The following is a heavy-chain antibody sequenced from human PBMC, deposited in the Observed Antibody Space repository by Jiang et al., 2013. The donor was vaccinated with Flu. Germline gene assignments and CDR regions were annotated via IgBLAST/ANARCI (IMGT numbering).Heavy chain of an antibody. Sequence: LLKPSETLSLICGVSGHSISTDYYWGWIRQSPGKGLEWIGSISHSGTTFYSPSLKSRVTISLDTSEDQFSLRLSSVTAADTAVYYCTRDTGGCPAAYWGQGALVTVSS. J-gene: IGHJ4*02. CDR2: ISHSGTT. D-gene: IGHD7-27*01. V-gene: IGHV4-38-2*02. CDR3: TRDTGGCPAAY. CDR1: GHSISTDYY.